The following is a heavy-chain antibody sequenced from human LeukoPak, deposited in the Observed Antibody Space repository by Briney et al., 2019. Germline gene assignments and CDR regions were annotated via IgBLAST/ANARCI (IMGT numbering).Heavy chain of an antibody. J-gene: IGHJ6*02. D-gene: IGHD3-10*01. CDR2: ISYDGSNK. V-gene: IGHV3-30*04. Sequence: PGGSLRLSCAASGFIFSSYAMHWVRQAPGKGLEWVAVISYDGSNKYYADSVKGRFTISRDNSKNTLYLQMNSLRAEDTAVYYCASSDVLLWFGEPALYGMDVWGQGTTVTVSS. CDR1: GFIFSSYA. CDR3: ASSDVLLWFGEPALYGMDV.